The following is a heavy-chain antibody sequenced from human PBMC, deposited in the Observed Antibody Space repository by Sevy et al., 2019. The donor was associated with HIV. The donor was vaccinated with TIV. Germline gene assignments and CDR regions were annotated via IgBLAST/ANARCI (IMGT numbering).Heavy chain of an antibody. CDR2: FDPEDGET. V-gene: IGHV1-24*01. J-gene: IGHJ4*02. CDR3: ATSPFAPVYSSGWSSSFDY. Sequence: ASVKVSCKVSGYTLTELSRHWVRQAPGKGLEWMGGFDPEDGETIYAQKFQGRVTMTEDTSTDTAYMELSSLRTEDTAVYYCATSPFAPVYSSGWSSSFDYWGQGTLVTVSS. D-gene: IGHD6-19*01. CDR1: GYTLTELS.